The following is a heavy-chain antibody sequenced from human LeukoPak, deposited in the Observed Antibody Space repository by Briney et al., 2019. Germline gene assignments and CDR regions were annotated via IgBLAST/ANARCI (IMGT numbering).Heavy chain of an antibody. CDR2: ISGSAYST. V-gene: IGHV3-23*01. Sequence: PGGSLRLSCAASGFTFSRYAMSWVRQAPGKGLEWVSVISGSAYSTYYADSVKGRFTISRDNAKNSLYLQMNSLRAEDTAVYYCARDPQTGSSSWYHDYWGQGTLVTVSS. CDR3: ARDPQTGSSSWYHDY. D-gene: IGHD6-13*01. CDR1: GFTFSRYA. J-gene: IGHJ4*02.